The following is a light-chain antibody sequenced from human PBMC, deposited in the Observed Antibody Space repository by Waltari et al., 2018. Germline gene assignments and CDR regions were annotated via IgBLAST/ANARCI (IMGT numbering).Light chain of an antibody. CDR1: ALPKQY. J-gene: IGLJ3*02. V-gene: IGLV3-25*03. CDR2: KDT. CDR3: LSADSSGTSKV. Sequence: SYELTQPPSVSVSPGQTARITCSGDALPKQYAFWYQQKPGQAPVLIIDKDTQRPSGIPVRFSGSSSGTTVTMTISGGQAEDEADYYCLSADSSGTSKVFGGGTKLTVL.